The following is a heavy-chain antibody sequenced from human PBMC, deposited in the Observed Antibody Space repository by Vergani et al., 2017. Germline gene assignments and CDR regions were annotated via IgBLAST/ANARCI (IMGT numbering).Heavy chain of an antibody. Sequence: QITLKESGPTLVKPTQTLTLTCTFSGFSLSTSGVCVGWIRQPPGKALEWLALIYWNDDKRYSPSLKSRLTITKDTSKNQVVLTMTNMDPVDTATYYCAHMGRRYDLWSRIVLPGFDYWGQGTLVTVSS. CDR3: AHMGRRYDLWSRIVLPGFDY. D-gene: IGHD3-3*01. CDR2: IYWNDDK. V-gene: IGHV2-5*01. J-gene: IGHJ4*02. CDR1: GFSLSTSGVC.